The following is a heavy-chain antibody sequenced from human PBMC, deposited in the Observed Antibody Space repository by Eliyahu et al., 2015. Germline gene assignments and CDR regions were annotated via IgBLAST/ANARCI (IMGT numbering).Heavy chain of an antibody. CDR3: AKSSATVMTGDWFDP. Sequence: EVQLLESGGNLVQPGGSLXLSCAAXXFXFIPYAMTWVRPAPGKGLEWVSGISGRGESTDYADSVKGRFTISRDNSKNMVYLQMNSLRAEDTAVYYCAKSSATVMTGDWFDPWGQGTLVTVSS. V-gene: IGHV3-23*01. CDR2: ISGRGEST. J-gene: IGHJ5*02. D-gene: IGHD1-26*01. CDR1: XFXFIPYA.